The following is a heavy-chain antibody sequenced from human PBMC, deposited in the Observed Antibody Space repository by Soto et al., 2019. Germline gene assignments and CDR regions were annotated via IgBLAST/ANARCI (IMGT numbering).Heavy chain of an antibody. V-gene: IGHV1-69*13. J-gene: IGHJ4*02. D-gene: IGHD3-22*01. CDR1: GGTFSSYA. CDR3: ARVCSASGGDYYDSSGYCIDY. CDR2: IIPIFGTA. Sequence: GASVKVSCKASGGTFSSYAISWVRQAPGQGLEWMGGIIPIFGTANYAQKFQGRVTITADESTSTAYMELSSLRSEDTAVYYCARVCSASGGDYYDSSGYCIDYWGQGTLVTVSS.